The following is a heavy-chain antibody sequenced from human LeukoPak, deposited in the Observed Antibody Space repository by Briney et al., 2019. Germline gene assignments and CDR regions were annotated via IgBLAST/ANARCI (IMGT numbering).Heavy chain of an antibody. J-gene: IGHJ4*02. Sequence: ASVKISCKASGYTLAGYYLHWVRQAPGQGLEWMGRINPNTGVTNYAQNFQGRVTMTRDTSISTAYLDLRGLRSDDTAIYYCARDSVLGAKWGQGTLVTASS. V-gene: IGHV1-2*06. D-gene: IGHD2-8*02. CDR3: ARDSVLGAK. CDR1: GYTLAGYY. CDR2: INPNTGVT.